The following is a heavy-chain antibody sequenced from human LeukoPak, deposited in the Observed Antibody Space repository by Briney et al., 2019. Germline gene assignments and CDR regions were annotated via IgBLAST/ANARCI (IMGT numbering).Heavy chain of an antibody. CDR3: ARGPSWQQLVTLVSGYYYYMDV. CDR2: INPHSGGT. CDR1: GYTFTSYY. J-gene: IGHJ6*03. V-gene: IGHV1-2*02. Sequence: AASVKVSCKASGYTFTSYYMHWVRQAPGQGLEWMGWINPHSGGTNYVQKFQGRVTMTRDTSISTAYMELSRLRSDDTAVYYCARGPSWQQLVTLVSGYYYYMDVWGKGTTVTVSS. D-gene: IGHD6-13*01.